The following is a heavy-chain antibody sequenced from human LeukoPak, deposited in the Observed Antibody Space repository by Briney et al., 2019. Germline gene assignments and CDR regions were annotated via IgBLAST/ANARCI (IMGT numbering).Heavy chain of an antibody. CDR1: GGSISSSSYY. CDR3: ARGRGVRGVSWFDP. J-gene: IGHJ5*02. CDR2: IYCSGST. D-gene: IGHD3-10*01. V-gene: IGHV4-39*07. Sequence: SETLSLTCTVSGGSISSSSYYWGWIRQPPGKGLEWIGSIYCSGSTYYNPSLKSRVTISVDTSKNQFSLKLSSVTAADTAVYYCARGRGVRGVSWFDPWGQGTLVTVSS.